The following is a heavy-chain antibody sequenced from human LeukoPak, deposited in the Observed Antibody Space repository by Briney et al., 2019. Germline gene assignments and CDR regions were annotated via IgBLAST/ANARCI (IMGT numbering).Heavy chain of an antibody. Sequence: AASVKVSCKVSGYTLTELSMHWVRQAPGKGLEWMGGFDPEDGETFYAQKFQGRVTMTEDISTDTAYMELSSLRSEDTAVYYCATVRFTAKKEYYYDSSGFFAFDIWGQGTMVTVSS. CDR2: FDPEDGET. V-gene: IGHV1-24*01. J-gene: IGHJ3*02. CDR1: GYTLTELS. CDR3: ATVRFTAKKEYYYDSSGFFAFDI. D-gene: IGHD3-22*01.